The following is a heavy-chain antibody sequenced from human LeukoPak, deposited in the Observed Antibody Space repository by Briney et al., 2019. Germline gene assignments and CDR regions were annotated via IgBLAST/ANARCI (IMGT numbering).Heavy chain of an antibody. J-gene: IGHJ4*02. D-gene: IGHD2-15*01. Sequence: SETLSLTCTVSGGSISSGGYYWSWIRQPPGKGLEWIGYIYHSGSTYYNPSLKSRVTISVDRSKNQFSLKLSSVTAAVTAVYYCARDLGGPVDYWGQGTLVTVSS. CDR3: ARDLGGPVDY. CDR1: GGSISSGGYY. CDR2: IYHSGST. V-gene: IGHV4-30-2*01.